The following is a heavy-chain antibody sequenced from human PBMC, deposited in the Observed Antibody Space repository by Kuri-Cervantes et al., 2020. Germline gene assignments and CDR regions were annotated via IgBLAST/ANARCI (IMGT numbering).Heavy chain of an antibody. J-gene: IGHJ4*02. Sequence: ASVKVSCKASGYTFTSYAMHWVRQAPGQRLEWMGWINAGNGNTKYSQKLQGRVTMTTDTSTSTAYMELRSLRSDDTAVYYCARARTPPYYFDYWGQGTLVTVSS. V-gene: IGHV1-3*01. CDR3: ARARTPPYYFDY. CDR1: GYTFTSYA. CDR2: INAGNGNT.